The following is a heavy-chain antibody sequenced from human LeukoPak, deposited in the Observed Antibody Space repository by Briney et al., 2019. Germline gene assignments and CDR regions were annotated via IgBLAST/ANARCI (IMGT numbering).Heavy chain of an antibody. Sequence: GSLRLSCPTSVFPFSRYSMNWVRQAPGKGLEWLSYISSSTSTIYYADSVKGRFTISRDNAKNSLYLQMNSLRAEDTAVYYCARDTFGSGTYYYYAMDVWGQGTTVTVSS. CDR2: ISSSTSTI. CDR1: VFPFSRYS. V-gene: IGHV3-48*04. D-gene: IGHD3-10*01. CDR3: ARDTFGSGTYYYYAMDV. J-gene: IGHJ6*02.